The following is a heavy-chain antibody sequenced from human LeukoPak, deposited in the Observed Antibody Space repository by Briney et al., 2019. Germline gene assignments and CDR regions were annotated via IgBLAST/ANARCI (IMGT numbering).Heavy chain of an antibody. J-gene: IGHJ5*02. V-gene: IGHV4-61*05. Sequence: RASETLSLTCTVSGGSISSSSYYWGWIRQPPGKGLEWIGYIYYSGSTNYNPSLKSRVTISVDTSKNQFSLKLSSVTAADTAVYYCARAGNWFDPWGQGTLVTVSS. CDR1: GGSISSSSYY. CDR2: IYYSGST. CDR3: ARAGNWFDP. D-gene: IGHD6-13*01.